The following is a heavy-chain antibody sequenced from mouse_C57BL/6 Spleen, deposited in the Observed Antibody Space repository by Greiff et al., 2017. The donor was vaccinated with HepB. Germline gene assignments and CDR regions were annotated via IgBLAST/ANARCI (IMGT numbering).Heavy chain of an antibody. D-gene: IGHD2-5*01. CDR3: AIGASNYVGYAMDC. J-gene: IGHJ4*01. CDR2: IDPETGGT. Sequence: VQLQQSGAELVRPGASVTLSCKASGYTFTDYEMHWVKQTPVHGLEWIGAIDPETGGTDYNQKFKGKAILTADKSSSTAYMQLRSLTSEDSAVYYCAIGASNYVGYAMDCWGQGTSVTVSS. CDR1: GYTFTDYE. V-gene: IGHV1-15*01.